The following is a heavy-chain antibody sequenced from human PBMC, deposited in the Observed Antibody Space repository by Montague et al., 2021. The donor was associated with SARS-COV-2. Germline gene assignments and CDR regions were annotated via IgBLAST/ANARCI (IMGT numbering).Heavy chain of an antibody. V-gene: IGHV4-38-2*02. D-gene: IGHD2-21*02. J-gene: IGHJ5*02. CDR2: IYHAGYI. Sequence: SQTLSLTCTVFGYSISSGYFWAWLQQPPGKGLEWIGSIYHAGYIHYNPSLKSRVSISIDTSRNQISLRVTDVAAADTAVYYCARAPCVGDCNSLAIWFDPWGQGTLVSVSS. CDR1: GYSISSGYF. CDR3: ARAPCVGDCNSLAIWFDP.